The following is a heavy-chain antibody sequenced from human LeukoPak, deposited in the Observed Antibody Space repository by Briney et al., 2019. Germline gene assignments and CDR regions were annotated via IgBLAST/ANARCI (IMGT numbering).Heavy chain of an antibody. D-gene: IGHD2-15*01. CDR3: AKVYGRGYFDD. Sequence: ASVKVSCKASGYSFTGYYLHWVRQAPGQGLEWMGWINPYNGGTDYAQKFQGRVTMTRDTSISTAYMDLSSLRSDDTAIYYCAKVYGRGYFDDWGQGTLVTVSS. CDR2: INPYNGGT. J-gene: IGHJ4*02. V-gene: IGHV1-2*02. CDR1: GYSFTGYY.